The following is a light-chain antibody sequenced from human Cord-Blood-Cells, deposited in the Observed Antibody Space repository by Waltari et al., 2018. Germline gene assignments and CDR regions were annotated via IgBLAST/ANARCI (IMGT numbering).Light chain of an antibody. V-gene: IGLV1-40*01. CDR2: GNS. CDR1: SSNIGAGYD. Sequence: QSVLTQPPSVSGAPGQRVTISCTGSSSNIGAGYDVHWYQQLPGTAPKLLIYGNSNRPSGVPDRFSGSKSGTSASLAITGRQAEDEADYYCQSYDSSLRNVFGTGTKVTVL. CDR3: QSYDSSLRNV. J-gene: IGLJ1*01.